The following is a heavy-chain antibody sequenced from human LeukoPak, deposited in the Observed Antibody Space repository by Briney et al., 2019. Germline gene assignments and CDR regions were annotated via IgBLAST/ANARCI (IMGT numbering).Heavy chain of an antibody. Sequence: PGXXXRLSCXASGFTFSNYGMQWVRQTPGKGLEGVAVIWYEGSSKKYADSVKGPFTISRDNSQNTLYLQMNTLRAEDTAVYYCATDRGSSPFDYWGQXXXXXXSS. J-gene: IGHJ4*02. V-gene: IGHV3-33*01. CDR2: IWYEGSSK. D-gene: IGHD6-6*01. CDR3: ATDRGSSPFDY. CDR1: GFTFSNYG.